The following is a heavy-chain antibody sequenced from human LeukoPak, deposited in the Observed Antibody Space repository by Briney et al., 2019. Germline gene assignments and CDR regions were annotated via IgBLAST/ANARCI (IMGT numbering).Heavy chain of an antibody. J-gene: IGHJ3*01. CDR3: ARQLAAGNDGFDV. Sequence: PSETLSLTCTVSGVSIYTSTFYWGWIRQPPGKGLEFIGRIYYNEDTFHNPSRKSRLTISVATSTNQFSLRLSSVTAADTAVYYCARQLAAGNDGFDVWGQGAMVTVSS. CDR2: IYYNEDT. D-gene: IGHD2-15*01. CDR1: GVSIYTSTFY. V-gene: IGHV4-39*01.